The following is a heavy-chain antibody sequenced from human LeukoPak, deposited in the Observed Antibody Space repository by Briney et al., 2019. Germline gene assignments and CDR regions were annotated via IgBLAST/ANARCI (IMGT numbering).Heavy chain of an antibody. Sequence: QPGGSLRLSCAASGFTFSSYAMSWVRQAPGKGLEWVSAISGSGGSTYYADSVKGRFTISRDNSKNTLYLQMNSLRAEDTAVYYCARARNGYYAFDIWGQGTMVTVSS. D-gene: IGHD5-24*01. CDR3: ARARNGYYAFDI. J-gene: IGHJ3*02. CDR1: GFTFSSYA. CDR2: ISGSGGST. V-gene: IGHV3-23*01.